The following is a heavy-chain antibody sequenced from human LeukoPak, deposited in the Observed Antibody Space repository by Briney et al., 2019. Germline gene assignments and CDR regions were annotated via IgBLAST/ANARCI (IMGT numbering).Heavy chain of an antibody. V-gene: IGHV3-64*01. D-gene: IGHD6-13*01. CDR3: AKSRAGYSSSWYPFDY. CDR1: GFIFSNYA. CDR2: ISSNGDTT. Sequence: GGSLRLSCAASGFIFSNYAMHWVRQAPGKGLEFVSSISSNGDTTYYANSVKGRFTISRDNSKNTLYLQMGSLRAEDMAVYYCAKSRAGYSSSWYPFDYWGQGTLVTVSS. J-gene: IGHJ4*02.